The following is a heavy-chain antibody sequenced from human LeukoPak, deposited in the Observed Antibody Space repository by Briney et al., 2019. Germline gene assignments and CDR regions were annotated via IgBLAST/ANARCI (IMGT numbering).Heavy chain of an antibody. CDR3: ARATGPYTYYFDY. Sequence: GESLKISCKGSRYTFTSYGISWVRQAPGQGLEWMGWISAYNGNTNYAQKLQGRVTMTTDTSTSTAYMELRSLRSDDTAVYYCARATGPYTYYFDYWGQGTLVTVSS. J-gene: IGHJ4*02. CDR1: RYTFTSYG. CDR2: ISAYNGNT. D-gene: IGHD2-2*02. V-gene: IGHV1-18*01.